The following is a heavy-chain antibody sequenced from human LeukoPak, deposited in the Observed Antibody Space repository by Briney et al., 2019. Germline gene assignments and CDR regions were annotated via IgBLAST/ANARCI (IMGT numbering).Heavy chain of an antibody. CDR2: IYPGDSDT. D-gene: IGHD2-2*01. V-gene: IGHV5-51*01. CDR1: GYSFTTYW. J-gene: IGHJ4*02. CDR3: ARRQGCSSSSCPPDY. Sequence: GESLKISCRGSGYSFTTYWIGWVRQMPGKGLEWMGMIYPGDSDTRYTPSFQGQVTMSADKSINTAYLQWSSLRASDTAMYYCARRQGCSSSSCPPDYWGLGTLVTVSP.